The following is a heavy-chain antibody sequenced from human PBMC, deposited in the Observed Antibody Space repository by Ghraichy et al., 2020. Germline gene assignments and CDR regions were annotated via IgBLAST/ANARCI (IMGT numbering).Heavy chain of an antibody. Sequence: GESLRLSCAASGFTFSNYWMAWARQAPGKGLDWVANIKPDGRETYYVDSVKGRFTISRDNAKNSLYLQMSSLRAEDTAVYYCTRGGTREFDYWGQGTLVTVSS. CDR2: IKPDGRET. D-gene: IGHD3-16*01. V-gene: IGHV3-7*01. J-gene: IGHJ4*02. CDR3: TRGGTREFDY. CDR1: GFTFSNYW.